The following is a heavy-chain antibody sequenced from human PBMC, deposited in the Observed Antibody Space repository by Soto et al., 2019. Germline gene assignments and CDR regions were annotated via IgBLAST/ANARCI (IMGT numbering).Heavy chain of an antibody. D-gene: IGHD6-13*01. J-gene: IGHJ6*02. V-gene: IGHV3-23*01. CDR3: AKSLYSSSWYWYGMDV. CDR1: GFTFSSYA. Sequence: SGGSLRLSCAASGFTFSSYAMSWVRQAPGKGLEWVSAISGSGGSTYYADSVKGRFTISRDNSKNTLYLQMNSLRAEDTAVYYCAKSLYSSSWYWYGMDVWGQGTTVTVSS. CDR2: ISGSGGST.